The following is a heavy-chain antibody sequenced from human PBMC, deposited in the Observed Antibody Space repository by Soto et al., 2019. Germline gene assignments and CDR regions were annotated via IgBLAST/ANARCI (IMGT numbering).Heavy chain of an antibody. Sequence: GGSLRLSCEASGFTFSGYWMSWVRQAPGKGLGWVADIKHDGSVQYYVDSVKGRFTISRDNAKKLLYLQMNGLRAEDTALYYCAKATYSNAWYRFDLWGQGTLVTVSS. CDR3: AKATYSNAWYRFDL. J-gene: IGHJ4*02. CDR1: GFTFSGYW. D-gene: IGHD4-4*01. V-gene: IGHV3-7*03. CDR2: IKHDGSVQ.